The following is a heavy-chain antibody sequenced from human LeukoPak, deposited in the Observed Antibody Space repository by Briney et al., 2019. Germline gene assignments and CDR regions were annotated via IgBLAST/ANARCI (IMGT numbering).Heavy chain of an antibody. D-gene: IGHD3-22*01. CDR3: AREPYYYDSIGFDY. Sequence: GGSLRLSCAASGFTFSSYWMSWVRQAPGKGLEWVANIKQDGSEKYYVDSVKGRFTISRDNAKNSLYLQMNSLRADDTAVYYCAREPYYYDSIGFDYWGQGTLVTVSS. CDR2: IKQDGSEK. J-gene: IGHJ4*02. CDR1: GFTFSSYW. V-gene: IGHV3-7*03.